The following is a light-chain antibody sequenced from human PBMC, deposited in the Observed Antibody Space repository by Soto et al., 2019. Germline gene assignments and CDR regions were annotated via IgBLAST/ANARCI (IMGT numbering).Light chain of an antibody. CDR1: QSIDTH. J-gene: IGKJ1*01. CDR3: QQTYSPPAT. V-gene: IGKV1-39*01. CDR2: EAS. Sequence: DIRMTQSPSSLSASVGDRVTIACRASQSIDTHLNWYQQHPGKAPNALIYEASNLQSGVPSRFTGIGCGTDFTLAISGLQPDDSATYDCQQTYSPPATFGQGTKVEIK.